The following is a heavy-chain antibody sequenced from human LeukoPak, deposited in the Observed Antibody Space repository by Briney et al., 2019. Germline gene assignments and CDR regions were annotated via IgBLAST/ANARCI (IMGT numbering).Heavy chain of an antibody. D-gene: IGHD4-17*01. J-gene: IGHJ4*02. CDR2: ISGSGGST. CDR3: AKVFRAYGDYFSFDF. Sequence: GGSLRLSCAASGFTFSSYAMNWVRQAPGKGLEWVSSISGSGGSTYYADSVKGRFTISRDNSKNTLYLQMDSLRPEDTAIYYCAKVFRAYGDYFSFDFWGQGTLVTVSS. CDR1: GFTFSSYA. V-gene: IGHV3-23*01.